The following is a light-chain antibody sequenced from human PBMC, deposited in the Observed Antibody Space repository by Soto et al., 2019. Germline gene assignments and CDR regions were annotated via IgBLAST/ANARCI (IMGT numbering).Light chain of an antibody. J-gene: IGLJ1*01. CDR2: SNN. CDR3: AAWDDSLSGYV. Sequence: QSVLTQPPSASGTPGQRVTISCSGSSSNIGSNYVYWYQQLPGTAPKLLIYSNNQRPSGAPDRFSASKSGTSASLAISGLRSEDEADYYCAAWDDSLSGYVFGTGTKVTVL. CDR1: SSNIGSNY. V-gene: IGLV1-47*02.